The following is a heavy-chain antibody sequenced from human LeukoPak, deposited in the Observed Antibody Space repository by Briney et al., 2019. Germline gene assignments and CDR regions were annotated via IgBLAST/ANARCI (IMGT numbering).Heavy chain of an antibody. CDR2: IIPIFGTA. CDR3: ARGTQVPAAMNWFDP. J-gene: IGHJ5*02. Sequence: SVKVSCKASGYTFTSYYMHWVRQAPGQGLEWMGGIIPIFGTANYAQKFQGRVTITADESTSTAYMELSSLRSEDTAVYYCARGTQVPAAMNWFDPWGQGTLVTVSS. V-gene: IGHV1-69*13. CDR1: GYTFTSYY. D-gene: IGHD2-2*01.